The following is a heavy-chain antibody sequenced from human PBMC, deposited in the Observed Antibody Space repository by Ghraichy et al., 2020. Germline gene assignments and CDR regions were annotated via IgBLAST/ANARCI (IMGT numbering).Heavy chain of an antibody. CDR3: ARAALGPATRPKFSSSWYGRGSGPFDY. Sequence: SETLSLTCAVYGGSFSGYYWSWIRQPPGKGLEWIGEINHSGSTNYNPSLKSRVTISVDTSKNQFSLKLSSVTAADTAVYYCARAALGPATRPKFSSSWYGRGSGPFDYWGQGTLVTVSS. CDR2: INHSGST. V-gene: IGHV4-34*01. D-gene: IGHD6-13*01. J-gene: IGHJ4*02. CDR1: GGSFSGYY.